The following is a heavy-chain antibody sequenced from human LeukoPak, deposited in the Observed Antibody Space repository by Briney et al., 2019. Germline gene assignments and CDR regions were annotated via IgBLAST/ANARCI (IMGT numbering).Heavy chain of an antibody. CDR2: ISPSGST. Sequence: SGTLSLTCTVSDVSIFRGNWWSWVRQSPGKGLEWIGQISPSGSTNYSPSLKSRVTISVDTSKNQFSLKLSSLTAADTAVYYCATIVAGGYYSHYDYWGQGTPVTVSS. D-gene: IGHD3-3*01. J-gene: IGHJ4*02. V-gene: IGHV4-4*02. CDR1: DVSIFRGNW. CDR3: ATIVAGGYYSHYDY.